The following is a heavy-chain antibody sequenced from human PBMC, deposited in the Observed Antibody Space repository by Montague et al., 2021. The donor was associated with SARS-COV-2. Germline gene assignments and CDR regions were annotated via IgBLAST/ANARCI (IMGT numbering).Heavy chain of an antibody. CDR2: IYYSGST. Sequence: TLSLTCIVSGGSISSGGYYWSWIRQPPGKGLEWIGYIYYSGSTYYNPSLKSLLSISLDTSKNHFSLRLSSVTAADTAVYYCARSESPSYSSSPFDYWGQGTLVTVSS. CDR3: ARSESPSYSSSPFDY. V-gene: IGHV4-31*01. CDR1: GGSISSGGYY. J-gene: IGHJ4*02. D-gene: IGHD6-13*01.